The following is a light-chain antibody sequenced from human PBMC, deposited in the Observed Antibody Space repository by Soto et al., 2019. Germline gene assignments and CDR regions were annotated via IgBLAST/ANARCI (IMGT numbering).Light chain of an antibody. Sequence: DIQMTQSPSTLSASVGDRVTITCRASQSISSWLAWYQQKPGKAPKLLIYDASTLESGVPSRFSGSGSGTELTLTISSLQPEDFATYFCQQSYTTPITFGQGTRLGIK. CDR1: QSISSW. J-gene: IGKJ5*01. CDR2: DAS. V-gene: IGKV1-5*01. CDR3: QQSYTTPIT.